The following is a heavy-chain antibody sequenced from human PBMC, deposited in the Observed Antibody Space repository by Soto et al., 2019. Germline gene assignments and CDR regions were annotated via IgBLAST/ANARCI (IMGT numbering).Heavy chain of an antibody. CDR3: ARSGDNYNRLDY. J-gene: IGHJ4*02. V-gene: IGHV3-11*06. CDR2: SSNSGTFS. D-gene: IGHD1-1*01. Sequence: GALRLSCEGSGFTFSDYYISWIRQAPGKGLEWISYSSNSGTFSRYADSVKGRFSISRDNTKNLLYLQMNSLRAEDTAVYYCARSGDNYNRLDYWGQGTPVTVSS. CDR1: GFTFSDYY.